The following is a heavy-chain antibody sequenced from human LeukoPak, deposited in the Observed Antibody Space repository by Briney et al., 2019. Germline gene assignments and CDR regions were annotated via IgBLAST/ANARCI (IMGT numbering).Heavy chain of an antibody. CDR2: ISGSGGST. Sequence: GGSLRLSCAASGFTFSTYAMSWVRQAPGKGLEWVSAISGSGGSTYYADSVKGRFTISRDNSKNTLYLQMNSLRAEDTAVYYCAKVWGYYGSGRSGVAYDYFDYWGQGTLVTVSS. CDR3: AKVWGYYGSGRSGVAYDYFDY. CDR1: GFTFSTYA. J-gene: IGHJ4*02. D-gene: IGHD3-10*01. V-gene: IGHV3-23*01.